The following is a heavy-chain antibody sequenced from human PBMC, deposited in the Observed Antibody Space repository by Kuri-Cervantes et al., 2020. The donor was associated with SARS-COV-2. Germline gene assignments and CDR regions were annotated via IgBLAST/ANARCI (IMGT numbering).Heavy chain of an antibody. D-gene: IGHD2-2*01. CDR3: AKEIDIAVVPAAPYYYYGMDV. Sequence: GGSLRLSCAASGFTFSSYGMHWVRQAPGKGLEWVAVISYDGSNKYYADSVKGRFTISRDNSKNTLYLQMNSLRAEDTAVYYCAKEIDIAVVPAAPYYYYGMDVWGQGTTVTVSS. CDR2: ISYDGSNK. V-gene: IGHV3-30*18. CDR1: GFTFSSYG. J-gene: IGHJ6*02.